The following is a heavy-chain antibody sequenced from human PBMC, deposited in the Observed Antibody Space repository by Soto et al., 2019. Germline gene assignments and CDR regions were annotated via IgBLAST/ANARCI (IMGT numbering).Heavy chain of an antibody. Sequence: PSETLSLTCTVSGGSISSGGYSWSWIRQSPEKGLEWLGCIYPTGSTYYHPSLKSRVTISIDTSRNQVSLNLTSVTAADTAVYYCARDPPGPSPRCVLWGQETTVAVSS. V-gene: IGHV4-30-2*06. CDR3: ARDPPGPSPRCVL. CDR1: GGSISSGGYS. CDR2: IYPTGST. J-gene: IGHJ6*02. D-gene: IGHD2-21*01.